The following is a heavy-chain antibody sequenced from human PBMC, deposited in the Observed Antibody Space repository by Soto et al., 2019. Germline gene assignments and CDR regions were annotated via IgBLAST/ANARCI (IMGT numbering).Heavy chain of an antibody. V-gene: IGHV1-18*01. CDR1: GYTFTSYG. J-gene: IGHJ5*02. CDR3: XXXXMTTAFDP. Sequence: QVQLVQSGAEVKKPGASVKVSCKASGYTFTSYGISWVRQAPGQGLEWMGWISAYNGNTNYAQKLQGRVTMTTDTXXXXXXXXXXXXXXXXXXXXXXXXXXMTTAFDPWGQGTLVTVSS. CDR2: ISAYNGNT. D-gene: IGHD4-17*01.